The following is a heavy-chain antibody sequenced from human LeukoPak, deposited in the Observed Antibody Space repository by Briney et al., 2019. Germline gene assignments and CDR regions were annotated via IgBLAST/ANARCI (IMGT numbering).Heavy chain of an antibody. CDR1: GFTLRNYA. J-gene: IGHJ4*02. Sequence: PGGSLRLSCAASGFTLRNYAMMWLRRAPGKGLEWVSSISSSSSYIYYADSVKGRFTISRDNAKNSLYLQMNSLRAEDTAVYYCARPIHYYGSGSPDYWGQGTLVTVSS. CDR2: ISSSSSYI. D-gene: IGHD3-10*01. CDR3: ARPIHYYGSGSPDY. V-gene: IGHV3-21*01.